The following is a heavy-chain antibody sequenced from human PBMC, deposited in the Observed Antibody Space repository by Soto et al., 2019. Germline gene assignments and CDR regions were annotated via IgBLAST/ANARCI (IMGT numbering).Heavy chain of an antibody. CDR3: ARSMDIVVVPAAPPGYFDY. V-gene: IGHV4-59*08. CDR1: GGSISSYY. CDR2: IYYSGST. Sequence: SETLSLTCTVSGGSISSYYWNWIRQPPGKGLEWIGYIYYSGSTNYNPSLKSRVTISVDTSKNQFSLKLSSVTAADTAVYYCARSMDIVVVPAAPPGYFDYWGQGTLVTVSS. J-gene: IGHJ4*02. D-gene: IGHD2-2*03.